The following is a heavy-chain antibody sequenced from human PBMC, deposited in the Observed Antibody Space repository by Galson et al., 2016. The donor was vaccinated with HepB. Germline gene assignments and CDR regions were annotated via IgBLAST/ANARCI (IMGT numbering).Heavy chain of an antibody. D-gene: IGHD5-18*01. CDR1: GDSISSSSYY. CDR2: ISRDGHT. V-gene: IGHV4-39*07. Sequence: SETLSLTCTVSGDSISSSSYYWAWIRQPPGKGLEWIGSISRDGHTYYNPSLKSRVTISVDTSKNQFSLMLSSVTAADTAVYYCATPGGMVTPYWGQGTLVTVSS. CDR3: ATPGGMVTPY. J-gene: IGHJ4*02.